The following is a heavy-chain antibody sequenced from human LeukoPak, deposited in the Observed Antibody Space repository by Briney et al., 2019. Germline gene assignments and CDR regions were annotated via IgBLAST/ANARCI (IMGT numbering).Heavy chain of an antibody. V-gene: IGHV3-23*01. D-gene: IGHD4-23*01. J-gene: IGHJ4*02. CDR1: GFTFSNYA. CDR2: ISGSGGST. Sequence: GGSLRLSCAASGFTFSNYAMSWVRQAPGKGLEWVSAISGSGGSTYYADSVKGRLTISRDDSKSTLYLQMNSLRAEDRAVYYCAKDRAYGGNSCGYWGQGTLVTVSS. CDR3: AKDRAYGGNSCGY.